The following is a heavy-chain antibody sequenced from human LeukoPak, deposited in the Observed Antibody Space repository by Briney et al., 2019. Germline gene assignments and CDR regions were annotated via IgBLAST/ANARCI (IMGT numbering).Heavy chain of an antibody. CDR3: AKLYSGRIDY. CDR2: IFPGDSDT. CDR1: GSRFTNYW. D-gene: IGHD1-26*01. J-gene: IGHJ4*02. Sequence: SCKGSGSRFTNYWIGWGRQMPGKGLEWMGIIFPGDSDTRYIPSFQDQVTISADKSISTAYLQWNSLKASDTAIYYCAKLYSGRIDYWGQGTLVSVS. V-gene: IGHV5-51*01.